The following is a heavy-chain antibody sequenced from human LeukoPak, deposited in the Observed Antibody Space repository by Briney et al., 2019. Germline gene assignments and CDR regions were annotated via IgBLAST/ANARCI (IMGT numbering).Heavy chain of an antibody. V-gene: IGHV3-48*02. J-gene: IGHJ3*02. CDR3: VRDQDFAFDI. CDR2: ISSSAI. CDR1: GFTFSRYS. Sequence: GGSLRLSCAASGFTFSRYSMNWVRQAPGKGLEWGSYISSSAIHYADSVKGRFTISRDNAENSLYLQMNSLRDEDTAVYYCVRDQDFAFDIWGQGTMVTVSS.